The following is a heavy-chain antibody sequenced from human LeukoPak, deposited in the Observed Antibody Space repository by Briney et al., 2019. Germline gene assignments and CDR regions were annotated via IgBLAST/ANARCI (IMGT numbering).Heavy chain of an antibody. D-gene: IGHD3-9*01. CDR1: GFTFDDYA. CDR3: AKETTIWYGMDV. Sequence: GGSLRLSCAASGFTFDDYAMHWVRQAPGKGLEWVSGISWNSGSIGYADSVKGRFTISRDNAKNSLYLQMNSLRAEDTALYYCAKETTIWYGMDVWGQGTTVTVSS. V-gene: IGHV3-9*01. CDR2: ISWNSGSI. J-gene: IGHJ6*02.